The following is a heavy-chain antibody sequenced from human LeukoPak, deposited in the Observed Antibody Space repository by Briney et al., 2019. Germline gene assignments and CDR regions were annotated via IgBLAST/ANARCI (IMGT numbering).Heavy chain of an antibody. D-gene: IGHD3-10*01. V-gene: IGHV4-34*01. Sequence: PSETLSLTCAAYGGSFHGYCRRLIRQPPPAALEWVGEINYSGSTNYNPSLKSRVTISVDTSKNQFSLKLSSVTAADTAVYYCARGGSYYYGSGSYYYWGQGTLVTVSS. CDR3: ARGGSYYYGSGSYYY. CDR1: GGSFHGYC. J-gene: IGHJ4*02. CDR2: INYSGST.